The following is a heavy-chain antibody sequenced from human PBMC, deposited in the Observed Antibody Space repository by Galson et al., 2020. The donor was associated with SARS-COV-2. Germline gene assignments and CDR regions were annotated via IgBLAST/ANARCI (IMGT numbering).Heavy chain of an antibody. D-gene: IGHD2-2*01. CDR1: GFSFSDYY. V-gene: IGHV3-11*06. J-gene: IGHJ5*02. CDR3: ARMGYCSSTSCFEQSSFDP. CDR2: ISTSTSYT. Sequence: GESLKISCTASGFSFSDYYMSWIRQAPGKGPEWVSYISTSTSYTNYAGSVKGRFTISRDNAKNSLYLQMNSLRGEDTAVYYCARMGYCSSTSCFEQSSFDPWGQGTLVTVSS.